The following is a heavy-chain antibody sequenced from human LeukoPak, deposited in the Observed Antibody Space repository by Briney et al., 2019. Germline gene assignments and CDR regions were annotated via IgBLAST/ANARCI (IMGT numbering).Heavy chain of an antibody. CDR1: GFDFSTYW. D-gene: IGHD3-22*01. Sequence: GGSLRLACAASGFDFSTYWMTWVRRAPGKGLEWVANIKEDGREKYYVDSVKGRFTISRDNAKNSLYLQMNTLRAEDTAVYYCARDAGSATMIAPYFDYWGQGTLVAVSS. CDR2: IKEDGREK. CDR3: ARDAGSATMIAPYFDY. V-gene: IGHV3-7*01. J-gene: IGHJ4*02.